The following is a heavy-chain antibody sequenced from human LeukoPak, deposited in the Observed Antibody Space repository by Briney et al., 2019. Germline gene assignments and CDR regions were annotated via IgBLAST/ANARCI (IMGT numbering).Heavy chain of an antibody. CDR3: ARAQVYYGSGSYRWFDP. CDR2: MNPNSGNT. D-gene: IGHD3-10*01. J-gene: IGHJ5*02. Sequence: ASVKVSCKASGYTFTSYDIDWVRQATGQGLEWMGWMNPNSGNTGYAQKLQGRVTVTTDTSTSTAYMELSSLRSEDTAVYYCARAQVYYGSGSYRWFDPWGQGTLVTVSS. V-gene: IGHV1-8*01. CDR1: GYTFTSYD.